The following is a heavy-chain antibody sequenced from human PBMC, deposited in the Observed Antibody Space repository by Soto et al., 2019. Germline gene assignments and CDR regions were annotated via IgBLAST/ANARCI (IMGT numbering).Heavy chain of an antibody. D-gene: IGHD2-8*02. CDR1: GFTVSTYG. J-gene: IGHJ4*02. CDR3: TGGVGSGY. Sequence: QVQLVESGGGVVQPGRSLRLSCAVSGFTVSTYGMHWVRQAPGKGLEWVAVISRDGGTKYYADSVKGRFTISRDNSRNTLFLEMNSLRGDDMAVYYGTGGVGSGYWGQGTLVTVSS. V-gene: IGHV3-30*03. CDR2: ISRDGGTK.